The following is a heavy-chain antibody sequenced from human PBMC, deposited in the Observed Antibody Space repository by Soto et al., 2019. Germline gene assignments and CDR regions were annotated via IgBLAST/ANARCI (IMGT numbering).Heavy chain of an antibody. CDR1: GASTVSHYH. J-gene: IGHJ4*02. V-gene: IGHV4-59*06. CDR2: IFNSGTT. D-gene: IGHD1-26*01. Sequence: SETLSLTWSVSGASTVSHYHWTWIRQPPGKGLEWMGYIFNSGTTFYNPSLTSRLSISMDTSGNHFSLELRSVTAADTAVYYCALALGPTTGLDYWGQGTLVTNSS. CDR3: ALALGPTTGLDY.